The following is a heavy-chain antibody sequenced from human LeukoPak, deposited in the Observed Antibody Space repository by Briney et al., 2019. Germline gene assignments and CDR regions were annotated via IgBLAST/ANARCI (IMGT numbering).Heavy chain of an antibody. Sequence: ASVKVSCKTSGHTLTDLYIHWVRQAPGRGLEWMGWINPKVGATNYAQKFQGRVTMTRDTSVSTSYMELTRLTSVDTAVYYCARDRTHCPSDVCVRNDAFDVWGHGT. D-gene: IGHD2-8*01. V-gene: IGHV1-2*02. CDR1: GHTLTDLY. J-gene: IGHJ3*01. CDR3: ARDRTHCPSDVCVRNDAFDV. CDR2: INPKVGAT.